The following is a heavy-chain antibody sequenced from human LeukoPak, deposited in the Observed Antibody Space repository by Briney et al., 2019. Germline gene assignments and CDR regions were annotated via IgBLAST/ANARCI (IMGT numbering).Heavy chain of an antibody. CDR2: INHSGST. Sequence: SVTLSLTCAVDGGSFSGYYWSWIRQPPGKGLEWIGEINHSGSTNYNPSLKSRVTISVDTSKNQFSLKLSSVTAADTAVYYCASLAGDSSSSRWGQGTLVTVSS. CDR1: GGSFSGYY. CDR3: ASLAGDSSSSR. D-gene: IGHD6-6*01. V-gene: IGHV4-34*01. J-gene: IGHJ4*02.